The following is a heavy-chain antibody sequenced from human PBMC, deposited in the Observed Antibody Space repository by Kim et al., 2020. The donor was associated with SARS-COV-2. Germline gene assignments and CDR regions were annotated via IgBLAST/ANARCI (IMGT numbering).Heavy chain of an antibody. D-gene: IGHD3-16*01. CDR3: ARSIFAYTWGTRLKKEDS. V-gene: IGHV1-18*01. Sequence: ASVKVSCKTSGYPFSSFGITWVRQAPGQGLEWMGWISGVNSNANKTEKFQGRVTMTADISTSTAYMDLRSLRSDDTAVYYGARSIFAYTWGTRLKKEDSWGQETLLTVTS. CDR1: GYPFSSFG. J-gene: IGHJ4*02. CDR2: ISGVNSNA.